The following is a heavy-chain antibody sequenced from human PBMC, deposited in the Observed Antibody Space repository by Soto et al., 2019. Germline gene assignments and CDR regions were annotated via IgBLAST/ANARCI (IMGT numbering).Heavy chain of an antibody. CDR2: INHSGST. CDR3: ARGRSNNGAYYYYYYGMDV. V-gene: IGHV4-34*01. CDR1: GGSFSGYY. J-gene: IGHJ6*02. Sequence: QVQLQQWGAGLLKPSETLSLTCAVYGGSFSGYYWSWIRQPPGQGLEWIGEINHSGSTNYNPSLKRRVTISVDTSKNQFSLKLSYVTAADTAVYYCARGRSNNGAYYYYYYGMDVWGQGTTVTVSS. D-gene: IGHD2-2*01.